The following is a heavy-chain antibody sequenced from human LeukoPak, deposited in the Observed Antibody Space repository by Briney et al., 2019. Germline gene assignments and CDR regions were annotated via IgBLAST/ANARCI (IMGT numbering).Heavy chain of an antibody. Sequence: PSETLSLTCAVYGGSFSGYYWSWIRQPPGKGLEWIGEINHSGSTNYNPSLKSRVTISVDTSKNQFSLKLSSVTAADTAVYYCARGREAEYSSSWSPYYFDYWGQGTLVTVPS. CDR2: INHSGST. V-gene: IGHV4-34*01. D-gene: IGHD6-13*01. J-gene: IGHJ4*02. CDR3: ARGREAEYSSSWSPYYFDY. CDR1: GGSFSGYY.